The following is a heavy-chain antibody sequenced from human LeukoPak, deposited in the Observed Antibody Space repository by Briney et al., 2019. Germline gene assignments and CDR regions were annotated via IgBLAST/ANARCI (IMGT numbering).Heavy chain of an antibody. V-gene: IGHV3-48*04. Sequence: GGSLRLSCAASGFTVSSNYMSWVRQAPGKGLEWVSYISSSSSTIYYADSVKGRFTISRDNAKNSLYLQMNSLRAEDTAVYYCASSYGDYWFDPWGQGTLVTVSS. J-gene: IGHJ5*02. D-gene: IGHD4-17*01. CDR1: GFTVSSNY. CDR2: ISSSSSTI. CDR3: ASSYGDYWFDP.